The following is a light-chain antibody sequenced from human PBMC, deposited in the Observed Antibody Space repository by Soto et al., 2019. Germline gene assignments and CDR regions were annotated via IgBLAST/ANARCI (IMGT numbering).Light chain of an antibody. Sequence: QAVVIQEASLSXXPGGTVTLTCGVRSAPIATTYYPAWYQQTPGQAPRTLIYSTNTRSSGVPDRFSGSIRGNKAALTITGAQAEDEAEYHCVLYMRSRAYLFGPGTKLTVL. CDR3: VLYMRSRAYL. V-gene: IGLV8-61*01. CDR1: SAPIATTYY. J-gene: IGLJ1*01. CDR2: STN.